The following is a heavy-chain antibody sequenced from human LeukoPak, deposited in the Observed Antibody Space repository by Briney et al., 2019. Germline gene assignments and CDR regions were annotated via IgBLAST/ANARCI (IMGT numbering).Heavy chain of an antibody. Sequence: GASVKVSCKASGYTFTSYGISWVRQAPGQGLEWMGWISAYNGNTNYAQKLQGRVTMTTDTSTSTAYMELRSLRSDDTAVYYCARAVRITIFGVVTEHAFDIWGQGTMVTVSS. CDR3: ARAVRITIFGVVTEHAFDI. J-gene: IGHJ3*02. CDR1: GYTFTSYG. CDR2: ISAYNGNT. V-gene: IGHV1-18*01. D-gene: IGHD3-3*01.